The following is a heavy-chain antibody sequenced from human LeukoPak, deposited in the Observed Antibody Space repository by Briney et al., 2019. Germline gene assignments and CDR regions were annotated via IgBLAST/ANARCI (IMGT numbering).Heavy chain of an antibody. Sequence: ASVKFSCKASGYTFAGYYMHWVRQAPGQGLEWMGWINPNSGGTNYAQKFQGRVTMTRDTSISTAYMELSRLRSDDTAVYYCARVGAPAYYYGMDVWGQGTTGTVSS. J-gene: IGHJ6*02. D-gene: IGHD1-26*01. V-gene: IGHV1-2*02. CDR2: INPNSGGT. CDR1: GYTFAGYY. CDR3: ARVGAPAYYYGMDV.